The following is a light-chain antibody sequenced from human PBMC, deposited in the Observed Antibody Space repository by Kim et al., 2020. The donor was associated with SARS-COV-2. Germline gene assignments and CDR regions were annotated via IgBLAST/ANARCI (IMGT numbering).Light chain of an antibody. Sequence: ENVLTQSPGTLSLSPGERATLSCRASQSVSSNFLAWYQQNTGQAPRLLIYSASSRASGIPARFSGSGSGTDFTLTISTLEPEDFAVYYCQQYGTSPETFGEGTKVDIK. CDR1: QSVSSNF. CDR3: QQYGTSPET. J-gene: IGKJ1*01. CDR2: SAS. V-gene: IGKV3-20*01.